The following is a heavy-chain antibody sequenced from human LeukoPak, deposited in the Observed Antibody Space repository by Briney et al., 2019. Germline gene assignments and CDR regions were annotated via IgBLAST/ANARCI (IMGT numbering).Heavy chain of an antibody. CDR1: GFTFSGYW. CDR2: IKQDGSEI. Sequence: GGSLRLSCAVSGFTFSGYWMSWVRQAPGKGLEWVANIKQDGSEIYYADSVRGRFTISRDNAKNSLYLQMNSLRDEDTAVYYCARIQRGPYYYDSSGYYYFDYWGQGTLVTVSS. CDR3: ARIQRGPYYYDSSGYYYFDY. D-gene: IGHD3-22*01. J-gene: IGHJ4*02. V-gene: IGHV3-7*02.